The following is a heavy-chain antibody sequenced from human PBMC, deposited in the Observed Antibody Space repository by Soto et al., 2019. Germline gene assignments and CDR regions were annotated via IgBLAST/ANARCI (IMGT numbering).Heavy chain of an antibody. D-gene: IGHD2-2*01. Sequence: QVQLVESGGGVVQPGRSLRLSCAASGFTFSSYGMHWVRQAPGKGLEWVAVIWYDGSNKYYADSVKGRFTISRDNSKNTLYLQINSLRAEDTAVYYCARDRAAAGYFDYWGQGTLVTVSS. CDR2: IWYDGSNK. V-gene: IGHV3-33*01. CDR3: ARDRAAAGYFDY. J-gene: IGHJ4*02. CDR1: GFTFSSYG.